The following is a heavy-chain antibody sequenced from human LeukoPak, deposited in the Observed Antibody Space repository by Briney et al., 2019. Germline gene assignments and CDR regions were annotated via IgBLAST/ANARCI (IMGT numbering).Heavy chain of an antibody. CDR1: GFTFSNYA. J-gene: IGHJ4*02. Sequence: GGSLRLSCAASGFTFSNYAMSWVRQAPGKGLEWVSGISGSGDNTYYADSVKGRFTISRDTSKITLYLQMNSLRAEDTAVYYCTKSGHRTTVTLFDYWGQGTLVTVSS. V-gene: IGHV3-23*01. CDR3: TKSGHRTTVTLFDY. CDR2: ISGSGDNT. D-gene: IGHD4-17*01.